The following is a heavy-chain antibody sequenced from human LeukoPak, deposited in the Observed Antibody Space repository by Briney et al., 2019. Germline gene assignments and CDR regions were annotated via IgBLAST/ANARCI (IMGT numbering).Heavy chain of an antibody. CDR1: GFTFSSYA. D-gene: IGHD2-2*01. CDR2: ISYDGSNK. J-gene: IGHJ4*02. Sequence: GGSLRLSCAASGFTFSSYAMHWVGQAPGKGLEWVAVISYDGSNKYYADSVKGRFTISRDNSKNTLYLQMNSLRAEDTAVYYCARGRQYSTTDYWGQGTLVTVSS. V-gene: IGHV3-30-3*01. CDR3: ARGRQYSTTDY.